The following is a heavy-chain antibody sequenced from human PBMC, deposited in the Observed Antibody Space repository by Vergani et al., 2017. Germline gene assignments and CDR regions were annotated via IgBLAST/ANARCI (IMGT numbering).Heavy chain of an antibody. J-gene: IGHJ5*02. CDR1: GCSISRSSYY. D-gene: IGHD3-10*01. Sequence: QLQLQESGPGLVKPSETLSLTCTVSGCSISRSSYYWGWIRQPPGTGLAWIGSIYYSGSTYYTPSLKSRVTISVDTSTNQFSLKLSSVTAADTAVYYCAIGAMVRGVPQDNWFDPWGQGTLVTVSS. CDR2: IYYSGST. CDR3: AIGAMVRGVPQDNWFDP. V-gene: IGHV4-39*07.